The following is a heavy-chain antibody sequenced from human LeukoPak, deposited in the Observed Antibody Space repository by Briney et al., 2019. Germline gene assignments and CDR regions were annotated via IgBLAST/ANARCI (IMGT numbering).Heavy chain of an antibody. V-gene: IGHV4-30-4*08. J-gene: IGHJ4*02. CDR1: GGSFSGYY. CDR3: ARGAEGGYLPVDY. CDR2: IYYSGST. Sequence: SETLSLTCAVCGGSFSGYYWSWIRQPPGKGLEWIGYIYYSGSTYYNPSLKSRVTISVDTSKNQFSLRLSSVTAANTAVYYCARGAEGGYLPVDYWGQGTLVTVSS. D-gene: IGHD3-22*01.